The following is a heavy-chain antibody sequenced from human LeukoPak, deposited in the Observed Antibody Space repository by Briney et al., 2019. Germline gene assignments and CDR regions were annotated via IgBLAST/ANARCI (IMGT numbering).Heavy chain of an antibody. D-gene: IGHD3-16*02. V-gene: IGHV3-23*01. CDR1: GFTFSNYA. J-gene: IGHJ3*02. CDR2: ISGSGGST. Sequence: GGSLRLSCAASGFTFSNYAMSWVRQAPGKGLEWVSAISGSGGSTYYADSVKGRFTIFRDNSKNTLYLQMNSLRAEDTAVYYCALNGREVPSGAFDIWGQGTMVTVSS. CDR3: ALNGREVPSGAFDI.